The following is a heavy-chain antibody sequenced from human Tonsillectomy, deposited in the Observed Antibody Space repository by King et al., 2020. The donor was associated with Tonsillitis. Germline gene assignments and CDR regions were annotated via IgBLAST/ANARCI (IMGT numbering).Heavy chain of an antibody. D-gene: IGHD4-23*01. J-gene: IGHJ6*03. CDR1: GDSISSGDYY. Sequence: QLQESGPGLVKPLQTLSLTCIVSGDSISSGDYYWSWIRQHPGKGLEWIGYIHHSGSTHYNPSLKSRVTISVDTSKNQFSLKLSSVTAADTAVYYCARDVYDYGGNSYYYYYMDVWGKGTTVTVSS. CDR2: IHHSGST. V-gene: IGHV4-31*03. CDR3: ARDVYDYGGNSYYYYYMDV.